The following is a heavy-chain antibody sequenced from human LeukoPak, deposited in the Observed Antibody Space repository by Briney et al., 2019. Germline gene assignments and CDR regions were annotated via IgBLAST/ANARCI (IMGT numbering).Heavy chain of an antibody. CDR2: IYYSGST. V-gene: IGHV4-31*03. D-gene: IGHD3-10*01. J-gene: IGHJ4*02. CDR1: GGSISSGGYY. Sequence: SQTLSLTCTVSGGSISSGGYYWSWIRQHPGKGLEWIGYIYYSGSTYYNPSLKSRVTISVDTSKNQFSLKLSSVTAADTAAYYCARQGELLSSFDYWGQGTLVTVSS. CDR3: ARQGELLSSFDY.